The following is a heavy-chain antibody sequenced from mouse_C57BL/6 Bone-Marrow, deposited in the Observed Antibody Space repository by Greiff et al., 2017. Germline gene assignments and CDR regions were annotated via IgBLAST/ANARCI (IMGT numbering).Heavy chain of an antibody. CDR2: IDPANGNT. CDR3: ALLTTVVAKADY. J-gene: IGHJ2*01. Sequence: EVQLQQSVAELVRPGASVKLSCTASGFNIKNTYMHWVKQRPEQGLEWIGRIDPANGNTKYATKFQGKATITADTSANTAHLQLSSLTSEDTAIYYCALLTTVVAKADYWGQGTTLTVSS. V-gene: IGHV14-3*01. D-gene: IGHD1-1*01. CDR1: GFNIKNTY.